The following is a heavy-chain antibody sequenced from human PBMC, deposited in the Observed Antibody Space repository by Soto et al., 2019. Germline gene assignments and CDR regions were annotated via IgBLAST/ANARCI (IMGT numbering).Heavy chain of an antibody. CDR2: ISAYNGNT. CDR3: ARMAYCGGDCYSDSYWYFDL. Sequence: QVQLVQSGAEVKKPGASVKVSCKASGYTFTSYGISWVRQAPGQGLEWMGWISAYNGNTNYGQNLEGRVTMTTDTSTRTAYMELRSLRSDDTAVYYCARMAYCGGDCYSDSYWYFDLWGRGTLVTVSS. J-gene: IGHJ2*01. D-gene: IGHD2-21*02. CDR1: GYTFTSYG. V-gene: IGHV1-18*01.